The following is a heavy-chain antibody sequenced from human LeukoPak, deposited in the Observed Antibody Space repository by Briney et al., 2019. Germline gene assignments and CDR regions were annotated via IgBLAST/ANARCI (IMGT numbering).Heavy chain of an antibody. J-gene: IGHJ5*02. CDR1: GGSIISGSYY. V-gene: IGHV4-61*02. D-gene: IGHD5-18*01. CDR2: IYTSGST. Sequence: SKTLSLTCTVSGGSIISGSYYWSWIWQPAGKGLEWIGRIYTSGSTNYNPSLKSRVTISVDTSKNQFSLRLSSVTAADTALYYCAREGSKTAMDPGGWFDPWGQGTLVTVSS. CDR3: AREGSKTAMDPGGWFDP.